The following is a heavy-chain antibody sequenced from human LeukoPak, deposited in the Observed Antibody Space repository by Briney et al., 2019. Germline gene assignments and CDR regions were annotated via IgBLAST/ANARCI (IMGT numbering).Heavy chain of an antibody. CDR3: ASSYAPFDY. D-gene: IGHD3-10*01. J-gene: IGHJ4*02. Sequence: GGSLRLSCAVSGFTFRTNAMSWVRQAPGKGLEWVASIREDGGAKHYVGSVEGRFTISRDNAKNSLSLQMNSLRAEDTAVYYCASSYAPFDYWGQGTLVIVSS. CDR1: GFTFRTNA. CDR2: IREDGGAK. V-gene: IGHV3-7*01.